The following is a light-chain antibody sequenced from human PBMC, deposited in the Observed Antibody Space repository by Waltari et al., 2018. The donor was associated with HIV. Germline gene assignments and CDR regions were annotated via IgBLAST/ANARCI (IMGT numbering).Light chain of an antibody. V-gene: IGLV2-14*01. J-gene: IGLJ2*01. CDR1: SLDIGLYYF. CDR2: GVD. Sequence: QSALTQPASMSGSPGQSLTISCTGSSLDIGLYYFVSWYIHLPNTAPQLIIYGVDRRPPGISSRFSASKSGDVASLTISGLQAEDEADYYCTSHTLTHVLLIGGGTRLTVL. CDR3: TSHTLTHVLL.